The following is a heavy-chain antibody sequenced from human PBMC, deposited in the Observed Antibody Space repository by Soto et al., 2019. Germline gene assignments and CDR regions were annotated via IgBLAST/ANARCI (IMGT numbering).Heavy chain of an antibody. D-gene: IGHD3-16*02. V-gene: IGHV1-2*02. J-gene: IGHJ6*02. Sequence: ASVKVSCKASGYTFTGYYMHWVRQAPGRGLEWMGWINPNSGGTNYAQKFQGRVTMTRDTSISTAHMELSRLRSDDTAVYYCARRIMITFGGVIKEYYYGMDVWGQGTTVTVSS. CDR2: INPNSGGT. CDR3: ARRIMITFGGVIKEYYYGMDV. CDR1: GYTFTGYY.